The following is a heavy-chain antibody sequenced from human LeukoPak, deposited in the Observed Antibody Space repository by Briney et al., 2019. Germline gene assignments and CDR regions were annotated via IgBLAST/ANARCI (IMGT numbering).Heavy chain of an antibody. D-gene: IGHD5-18*01. CDR1: GYTFTGYY. Sequence: GASVKVSCKASGYTFTGYYMHWVRQAPGQGLEWMGWINPNSGGTNYAQKFQGWVTMTRDTSISTAYMELSRLRSDDTAVYYCARSDTAMVRYYFDYWGQGTLVTVSS. CDR2: INPNSGGT. J-gene: IGHJ4*02. CDR3: ARSDTAMVRYYFDY. V-gene: IGHV1-2*04.